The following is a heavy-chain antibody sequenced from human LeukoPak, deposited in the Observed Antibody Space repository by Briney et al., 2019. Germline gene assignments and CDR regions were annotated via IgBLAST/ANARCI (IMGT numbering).Heavy chain of an antibody. CDR2: ISYDGSNK. D-gene: IGHD3-16*01. J-gene: IGHJ5*02. CDR1: GFTFSSYG. Sequence: PGGSLRLSCAASGFTFSSYGMHWVRRAPGKGLEWVAVISYDGSNKYYADSVKGRFTISRDNSKNTLYLQMNSLRAEDTAVYYCAKPMITFGGVIDHWGQGTLVTVSS. CDR3: AKPMITFGGVIDH. V-gene: IGHV3-30*18.